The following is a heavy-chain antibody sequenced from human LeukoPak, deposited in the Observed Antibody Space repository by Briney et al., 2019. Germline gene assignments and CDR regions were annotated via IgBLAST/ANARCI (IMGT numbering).Heavy chain of an antibody. CDR1: GDSISSDY. D-gene: IGHD5-18*01. Sequence: PSETLSLTCSVSGDSISSDYWSWIRQPPGKGLEWLSSISSRSNFINYSDSVRGRFTISRDNADNSLFLQMNSLSAEDTAVYYCARARVYGYSSGGLIDFWGQGTTVTVSS. V-gene: IGHV3-11*06. CDR2: ISSRSNFI. J-gene: IGHJ4*02. CDR3: ARARVYGYSSGGLIDF.